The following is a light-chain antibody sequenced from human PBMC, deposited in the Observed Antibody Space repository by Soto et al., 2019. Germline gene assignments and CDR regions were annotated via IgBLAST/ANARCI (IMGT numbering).Light chain of an antibody. CDR3: QQRSNWPPLIT. CDR1: QSVTTY. Sequence: EIVLTQYPATLSLSPGERDTLSCMAIQSVTTYLAWYQQKPGQAPRLLIYDASTRATGIPARFSGSGSGTDFTLTISSLEPEDFALYYCQQRSNWPPLITDGQVTRLEIK. V-gene: IGKV3-11*01. J-gene: IGKJ5*01. CDR2: DAS.